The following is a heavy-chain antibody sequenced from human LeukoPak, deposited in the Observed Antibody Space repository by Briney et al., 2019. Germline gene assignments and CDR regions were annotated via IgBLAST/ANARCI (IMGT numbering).Heavy chain of an antibody. CDR2: IYYSGST. CDR3: ARGATVSYYFDY. Sequence: PSETLSLTCPLSGGSISSYYWGWIRQPPGKGLEWIGYIYYSGSTNYNPSLKSRVTISVDTSKNQFSLKLSSVTAADTAVYYCARGATVSYYFDYWGQGTLVTVSS. CDR1: GGSISSYY. V-gene: IGHV4-59*01. D-gene: IGHD4-17*01. J-gene: IGHJ4*02.